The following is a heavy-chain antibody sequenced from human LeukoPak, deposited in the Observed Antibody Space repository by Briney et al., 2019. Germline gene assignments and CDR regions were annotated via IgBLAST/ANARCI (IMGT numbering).Heavy chain of an antibody. CDR3: ARDRKEYSSSWYDY. J-gene: IGHJ4*02. D-gene: IGHD6-13*01. V-gene: IGHV3-21*01. CDR2: ISSSSSYI. Sequence: GGSLRLSCAASGFTFSSYTMNWVRQAPGKGLEWVSSISSSSSYIYYADSVKGRFTISRDNAKNSLYLQMNSLRAEDTAVYYCARDRKEYSSSWYDYWGQGTLVTVSS. CDR1: GFTFSSYT.